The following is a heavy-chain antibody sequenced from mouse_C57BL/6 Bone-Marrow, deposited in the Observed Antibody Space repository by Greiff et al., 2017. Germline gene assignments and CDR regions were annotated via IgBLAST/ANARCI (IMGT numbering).Heavy chain of an antibody. V-gene: IGHV1-15*01. CDR3: KRLGLRREDGFDY. CDR1: GYTFTDYE. D-gene: IGHD2-4*01. J-gene: IGHJ2*01. Sequence: QVQLQQSGAELVRPGASVTLSCKASGYTFTDYEMHWVKQTPVHGLEWIGAIDPETGGTAYNQKFKGKAILTADKSSSTAYMELRSLTSEDSAVYYCKRLGLRREDGFDYWGQGTTLTVSS. CDR2: IDPETGGT.